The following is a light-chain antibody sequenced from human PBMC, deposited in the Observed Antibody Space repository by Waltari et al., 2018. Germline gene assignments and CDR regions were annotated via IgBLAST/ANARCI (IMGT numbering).Light chain of an antibody. Sequence: DIQMTQSPPTLSASVGDRVTITFRASQSISSWLAWYQQKPGNTPKLLIYKASTLGRGIPSRFSGSGSGTEFTLTISSLQPDDFATYYCQQYNTNSPWTFGQGTKVEIK. CDR3: QQYNTNSPWT. J-gene: IGKJ1*01. V-gene: IGKV1-5*03. CDR1: QSISSW. CDR2: KAS.